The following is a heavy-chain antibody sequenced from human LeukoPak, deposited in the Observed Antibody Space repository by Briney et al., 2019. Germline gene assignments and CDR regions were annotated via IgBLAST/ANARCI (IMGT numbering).Heavy chain of an antibody. CDR1: GFTFSSYG. D-gene: IGHD3-9*01. J-gene: IGHJ4*02. Sequence: SGGSLRLSCAPSGFTFSSYGMHWVRQAPVKGLEWVAFIRFDGSNRYYADSVKGRFTISRDNSKNTLYLKMNSLRADDTAVYYCVKDHGWLLYSWGQGTLVTVSS. CDR3: VKDHGWLLYS. CDR2: IRFDGSNR. V-gene: IGHV3-30*02.